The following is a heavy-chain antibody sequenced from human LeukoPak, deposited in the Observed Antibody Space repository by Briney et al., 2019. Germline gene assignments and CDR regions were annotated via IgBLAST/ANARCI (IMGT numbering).Heavy chain of an antibody. V-gene: IGHV1-24*01. CDR1: GYTLTELS. CDR3: ATGRGARLYYFDY. Sequence: ASVKVSCKVSGYTLTELSMHWGRQAPGKGLGWVGGFDPEDGETIYAQKFQGRVTMTEDTSTDTAYMELSSLRSEDTAVYYCATGRGARLYYFDYWGQGTLVTVSS. J-gene: IGHJ4*02. D-gene: IGHD1-1*01. CDR2: FDPEDGET.